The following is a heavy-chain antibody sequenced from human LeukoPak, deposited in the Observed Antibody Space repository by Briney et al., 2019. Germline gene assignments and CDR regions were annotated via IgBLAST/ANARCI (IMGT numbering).Heavy chain of an antibody. CDR1: GFTFGDYA. Sequence: GGSLRLSCTASGFTFGDYAMSWFRQAPGKGLEWVGFIRSKAYGGTTEYAASVKGGFTISRDDSKSIAYLQMNSLKTEDTAVYYCTRTGDGTFDWFDPWGQGTLVTVSS. CDR2: IRSKAYGGTT. D-gene: IGHD1-7*01. CDR3: TRTGDGTFDWFDP. J-gene: IGHJ5*02. V-gene: IGHV3-49*03.